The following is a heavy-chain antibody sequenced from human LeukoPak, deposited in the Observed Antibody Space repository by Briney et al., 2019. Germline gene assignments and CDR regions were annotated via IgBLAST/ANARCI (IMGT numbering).Heavy chain of an antibody. Sequence: SETLSLTCTVSGGSISSSSYYWGWIRQPPGKGLEWIGSIYYSGSTYYNSSLKSRVTISVDTSKNQFSLKLSSVTAAATAVYYCASISSWFSIVGATGYYFDYWGQGTLVTVSS. D-gene: IGHD1-26*01. V-gene: IGHV4-39*07. CDR2: IYYSGST. CDR3: ASISSWFSIVGATGYYFDY. CDR1: GGSISSSSYY. J-gene: IGHJ4*02.